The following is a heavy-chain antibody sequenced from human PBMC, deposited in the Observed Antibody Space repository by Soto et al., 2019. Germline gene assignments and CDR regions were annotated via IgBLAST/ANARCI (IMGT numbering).Heavy chain of an antibody. Sequence: QVQLVESGGGVVQPGRSLRLSCAASGFTFSSYGMHWVRQAPGKGLEWVAVIWYDGSNKYYADSVKGRFTISRDNSKNTLYLQMNSLRAEDTAVYYCARDRYCSSTSCFWRRAEYFQRWGQGTLVTVSS. D-gene: IGHD2-2*01. V-gene: IGHV3-33*01. CDR3: ARDRYCSSTSCFWRRAEYFQR. J-gene: IGHJ1*01. CDR1: GFTFSSYG. CDR2: IWYDGSNK.